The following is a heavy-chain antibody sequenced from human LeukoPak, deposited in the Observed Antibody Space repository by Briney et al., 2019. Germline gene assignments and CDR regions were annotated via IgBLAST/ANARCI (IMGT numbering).Heavy chain of an antibody. CDR2: IRYDGSNK. CDR1: GFTFSSYG. V-gene: IGHV3-30*02. J-gene: IGHJ5*02. D-gene: IGHD1-14*01. CDR3: ARRALRGQTVRGGHHLGP. Sequence: GGSLRLSCAASGFTFSSYGMHWVRQAPGKGLEWVAFIRYDGSNKYYADSVKGRFTISRDDSNSALSLEMTSLRSEDTAIYYCARRALRGQTVRGGHHLGPWGLGTLVAVSS.